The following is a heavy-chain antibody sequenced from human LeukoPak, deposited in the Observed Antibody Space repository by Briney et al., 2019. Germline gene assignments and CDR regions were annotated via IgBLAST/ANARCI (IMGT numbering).Heavy chain of an antibody. CDR2: ISSSSSTI. CDR1: GFTFSSYS. V-gene: IGHV3-48*01. Sequence: GGSLRLSCAASGFTFSSYSMNWVRQAPGKGLEWVSYISSSSSTIYYADSVKGRFTISRDNAKNSLYLQMNSLRAEDTAVYYCARDVYSSGWPFDYWGQGTLVTVSS. J-gene: IGHJ4*02. CDR3: ARDVYSSGWPFDY. D-gene: IGHD6-25*01.